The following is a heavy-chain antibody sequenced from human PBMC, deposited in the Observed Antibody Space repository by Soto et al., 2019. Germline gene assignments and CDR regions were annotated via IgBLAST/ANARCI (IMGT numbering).Heavy chain of an antibody. CDR3: ARSSLSGGRKYQYGMDV. CDR2: MNANSGNT. Sequence: ASVKVSCKASGYTFTSFDINWVRQATGQGLEWMGWMNANSGNTGSAQKFQGRITMTRNTATSTAYVELSSLKSEDTAVYYCARSSLSGGRKYQYGMDVWGQGTTVTVSS. D-gene: IGHD2-15*01. J-gene: IGHJ6*02. V-gene: IGHV1-8*01. CDR1: GYTFTSFD.